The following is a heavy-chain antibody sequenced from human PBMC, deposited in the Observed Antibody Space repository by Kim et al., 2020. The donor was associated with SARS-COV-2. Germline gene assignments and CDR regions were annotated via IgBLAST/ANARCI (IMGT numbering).Heavy chain of an antibody. V-gene: IGHV4-31*03. D-gene: IGHD6-19*01. J-gene: IGHJ6*02. CDR2: IYYSGST. CDR1: GGSISSGGYY. CDR3: ARDLLAVAGLKPYYYYYGMDV. Sequence: SETLSLTCTVSGGSISSGGYYWSWIRQHPGKGLEWIGYIYYSGSTYYNPSLKSRVTISVDTSKNQFSLKLSSVTAADTAVYYCARDLLAVAGLKPYYYYYGMDVWGQGTTVTVSS.